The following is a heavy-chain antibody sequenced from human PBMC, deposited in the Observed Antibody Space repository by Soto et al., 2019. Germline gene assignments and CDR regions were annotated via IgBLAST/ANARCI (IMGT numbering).Heavy chain of an antibody. CDR3: ARVRLGVTTRLFAY. CDR1: GFTFSDHY. CDR2: IKNKANSYTT. J-gene: IGHJ4*02. D-gene: IGHD6-25*01. V-gene: IGHV3-72*01. Sequence: EVQLVESGGGLVQPGGSLRLSCAASGFTFSDHYMDWVRQAPGKGLEWVGRIKNKANSYTTEYAASVKGRFTISRDESKSALDLHMNSLKTDDTAVYYCARVRLGVTTRLFAYWGQGTLVPVSS.